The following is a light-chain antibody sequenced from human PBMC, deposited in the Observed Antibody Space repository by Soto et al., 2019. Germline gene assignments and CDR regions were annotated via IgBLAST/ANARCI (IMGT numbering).Light chain of an antibody. CDR2: AAS. Sequence: DIQMTQSPSSLSASVGDRVTITCRASQSISSYLNWYQQKPGKAPKLLIYAASSLQSGVPSRFSGSGSGTDFTLTISSLQPEDFATYYGQQSYSSYTFGRGTKLEIK. V-gene: IGKV1-39*01. J-gene: IGKJ2*01. CDR3: QQSYSSYT. CDR1: QSISSY.